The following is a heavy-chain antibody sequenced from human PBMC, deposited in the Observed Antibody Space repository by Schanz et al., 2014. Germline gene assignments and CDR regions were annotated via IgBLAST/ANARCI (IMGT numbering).Heavy chain of an antibody. CDR3: AKAFRTTKYYGMDV. D-gene: IGHD1-1*01. CDR2: ISSTGGST. Sequence: EVQLVESGGGLLQPGGSLRLSCVASGFSFSGFAVHWVRQAPGKGLEWVSAISSTGGSTYYADSVKGRFTISRDNSKNTLSLLVKSLRGEDTATYYCAKAFRTTKYYGMDVGGQGTTVTVSS. CDR1: GFSFSGFA. V-gene: IGHV3-23*04. J-gene: IGHJ6*02.